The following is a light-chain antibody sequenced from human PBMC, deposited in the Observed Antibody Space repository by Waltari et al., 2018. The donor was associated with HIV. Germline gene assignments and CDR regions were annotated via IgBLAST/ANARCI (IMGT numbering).Light chain of an antibody. V-gene: IGLV1-44*01. J-gene: IGLJ3*02. Sequence: QSVLTQPPSVSGTPGQRVTISCSGSRYNIGSNTVNWFQQLPGTAPKLLMYRNDQRPAGVPDRFSGSKSGTSASLAISGLQSEDEADYYCAAWDDSLNGRGVFGGGTKLTVL. CDR2: RND. CDR3: AAWDDSLNGRGV. CDR1: RYNIGSNT.